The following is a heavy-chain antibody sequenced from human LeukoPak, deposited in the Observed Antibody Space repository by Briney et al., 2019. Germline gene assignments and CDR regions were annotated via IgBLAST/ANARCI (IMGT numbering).Heavy chain of an antibody. J-gene: IGHJ4*02. Sequence: SETLSLTCAVYGGSFSGYYWSWIRQPPGKGLEWIGEINHSGSTNYNPSLKSRVTISVDTSKNQFSLKLSSVTAADTAVYYCARGSMPTPTYSFDYWGQGTLVTVSS. V-gene: IGHV4-34*01. CDR1: GGSFSGYY. CDR2: INHSGST. D-gene: IGHD2/OR15-2a*01. CDR3: ARGSMPTPTYSFDY.